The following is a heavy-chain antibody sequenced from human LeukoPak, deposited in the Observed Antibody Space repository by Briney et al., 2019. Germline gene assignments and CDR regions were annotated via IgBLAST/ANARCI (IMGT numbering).Heavy chain of an antibody. D-gene: IGHD3-16*02. CDR3: ARGVRASLDY. J-gene: IGHJ4*02. Sequence: GRSLRLSCAASGFTFSSYAMHWVRQAPGKGLEWVAVISYDGSNKYYADSVKGRFTISGDNSKNTLYLQMNSLRAEDTAVYYCARGVRASLDYWGQGTLVTVSS. CDR2: ISYDGSNK. CDR1: GFTFSSYA. V-gene: IGHV3-30-3*01.